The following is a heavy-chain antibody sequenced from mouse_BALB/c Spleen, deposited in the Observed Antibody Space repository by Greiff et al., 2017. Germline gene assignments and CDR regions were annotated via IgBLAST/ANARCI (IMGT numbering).Heavy chain of an antibody. CDR2: IYPSDSYT. V-gene: IGHV1-69*02. CDR1: GYTFTSYW. Sequence: QVHVKQPGAELVRPGASVKLSCKASGYTFTSYWINWVKQRPGQGLEWIGNIYPSDSYTNYNQKFKDKATLTVDKSSSTAYMQLSSPTSEDSAVYYCTRGFAYWGQGTLVTVSA. CDR3: TRGFAY. J-gene: IGHJ3*01.